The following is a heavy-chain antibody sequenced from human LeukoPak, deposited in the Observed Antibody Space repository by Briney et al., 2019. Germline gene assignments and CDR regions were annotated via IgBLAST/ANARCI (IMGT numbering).Heavy chain of an antibody. V-gene: IGHV3-23*01. CDR1: GFTFSSYA. J-gene: IGHJ5*02. CDR3: ASAVIRVGWFDP. D-gene: IGHD2/OR15-2a*01. CDR2: ISGSGGST. Sequence: GGSLRLSCAASGFTFSSYAMSWVRQAPGKGLEWVSAISGSGGSTYYADSVKGRFTISRDNSKNTLYLQMTSLRAEDTAVYYCASAVIRVGWFDPWGQGTLVTVSS.